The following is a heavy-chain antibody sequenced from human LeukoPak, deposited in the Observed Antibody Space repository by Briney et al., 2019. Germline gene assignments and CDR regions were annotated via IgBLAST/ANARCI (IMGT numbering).Heavy chain of an antibody. CDR2: XXGSXGST. D-gene: IGHD2-2*01. CDR1: GFTXSXXX. CDR3: AKQSPLGYCSSTSCYASDY. Sequence: GFTXSXXXXSXVXXXPGXXXXWXSAXXGSXGSTYYADSGKGRFTMYRDNSKNRMYLQMNRLRGGERAVYYCAKQSPLGYCSSTSCYASDYWGQGTLVTVSS. V-gene: IGHV3-23*01. J-gene: IGHJ4*02.